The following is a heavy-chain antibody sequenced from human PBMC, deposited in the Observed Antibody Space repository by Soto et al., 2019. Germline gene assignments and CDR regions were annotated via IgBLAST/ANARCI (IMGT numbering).Heavy chain of an antibody. CDR1: GYTFTSYY. V-gene: IGHV1-46*01. CDR3: ARDYRSGYSSSWYNWFDP. CDR2: INPSGGST. D-gene: IGHD6-13*01. Sequence: ASVKVSCKASGYTFTSYYMHWVRQAPGQGLEWMGIINPSGGSTSYAQKFQGRVTMTRDTSTSTAYMELSSLRSEDTAVYYCARDYRSGYSSSWYNWFDPWGQGTLVTVSS. J-gene: IGHJ5*02.